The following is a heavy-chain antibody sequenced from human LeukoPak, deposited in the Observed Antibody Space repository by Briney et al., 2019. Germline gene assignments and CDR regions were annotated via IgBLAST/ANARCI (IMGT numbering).Heavy chain of an antibody. Sequence: PGGSLRLSCVASGFTFSSSFMDWVRQVPGKGLAWVSRINPGNITTYADSVKGRFTISRDNAKNTLYLQMNSLRAEDTAVYYCARPFYFDSIVIWGQGTLVTVSS. CDR3: ARPFYFDSIVI. V-gene: IGHV3-74*01. J-gene: IGHJ4*02. CDR2: INPGNIT. D-gene: IGHD3-22*01. CDR1: GFTFSSSF.